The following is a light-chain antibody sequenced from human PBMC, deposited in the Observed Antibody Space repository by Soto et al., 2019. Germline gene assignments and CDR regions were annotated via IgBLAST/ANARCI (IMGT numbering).Light chain of an antibody. Sequence: QSVLTQPPSVSGAPGQRVTISCTGSNSNIGTGYDVHWYQQLPGSAPKLLIYDDDNRPSGVPDRFSASKSGASASLAITGLQAEDEADYYCHSYDSSLNAVIFGGGTKLTVL. CDR3: HSYDSSLNAVI. J-gene: IGLJ2*01. CDR2: DDD. CDR1: NSNIGTGYD. V-gene: IGLV1-40*01.